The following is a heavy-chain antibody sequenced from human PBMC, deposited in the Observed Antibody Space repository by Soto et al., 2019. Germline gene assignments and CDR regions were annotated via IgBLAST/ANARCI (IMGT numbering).Heavy chain of an antibody. J-gene: IGHJ4*02. CDR1: GGSFSGYY. V-gene: IGHV4-34*01. Sequence: QVQLQQWGAGLLKPSETLSLTCAVYGGSFSGYYWSWIRQSPGKGLEWIGEINHSGSTNYNPSLKSRVTISVDTSKNQFSLKLSYVTAADTADYYCSGSTTVGLDYWGQGTLVSVSS. CDR3: SGSTTVGLDY. CDR2: INHSGST. D-gene: IGHD4-4*01.